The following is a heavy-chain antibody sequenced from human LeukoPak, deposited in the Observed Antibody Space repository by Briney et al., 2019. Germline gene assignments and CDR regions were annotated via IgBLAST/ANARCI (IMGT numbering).Heavy chain of an antibody. CDR3: ARQSRDGSKTRGYYFDY. V-gene: IGHV5-51*01. Sequence: GESLKISCQVSGYIFTHYWIGWVRLMPGKGLESMGIIYPADSHTTYSPPFQGQVSISADKPISTVYLQWSSLKPSDTAIYYCARQSRDGSKTRGYYFDYWGQGTLVTVSS. CDR2: IYPADSHT. D-gene: IGHD3-10*01. J-gene: IGHJ4*02. CDR1: GYIFTHYW.